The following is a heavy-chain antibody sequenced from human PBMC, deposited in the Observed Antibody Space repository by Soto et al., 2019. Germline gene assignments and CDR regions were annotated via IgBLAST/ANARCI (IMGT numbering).Heavy chain of an antibody. CDR2: IGRRSDI. D-gene: IGHD2-21*02. Sequence: LXLSCAASRFSFSTYSMHWVRQAPWKGLEWVSSIGRRSDIYYADSVKGRFTISRDNAKNSVSLQMNSLRDEDTAVYYCAREETAWPLAYGLDVWGQGVTVTVSS. CDR3: AREETAWPLAYGLDV. J-gene: IGHJ6*02. V-gene: IGHV3-21*01. CDR1: RFSFSTYS.